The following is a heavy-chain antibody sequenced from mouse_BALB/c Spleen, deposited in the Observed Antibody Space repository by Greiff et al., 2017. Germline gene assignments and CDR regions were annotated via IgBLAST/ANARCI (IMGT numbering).Heavy chain of an antibody. CDR2: IRNKANGYTT. V-gene: IGHV7-3*02. CDR3: ARVLTGGFAY. J-gene: IGHJ3*01. CDR1: GFTFTDYY. Sequence: EVKLMESGGGLVQPGGSLRLSCATSGFTFTDYYMSWVRQPPGKALEWLGFIRNKANGYTTEYSASVKGRFTISRDNSQSILYLQMNTLRAEDSATYYCARVLTGGFAYWGQGTLVTVSA. D-gene: IGHD4-1*01.